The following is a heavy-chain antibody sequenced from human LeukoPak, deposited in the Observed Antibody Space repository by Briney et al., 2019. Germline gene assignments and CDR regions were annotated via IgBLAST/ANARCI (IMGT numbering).Heavy chain of an antibody. CDR3: AKSLWFGELLYPRDPWGMDV. Sequence: GGSLRLSCAASGFSFSSYAMSWVRQAPGKGLEWVSVISGSGYSTYYADSGKGRFTISRDNSKNTLYLQMNSLRAEDTAVYYCAKSLWFGELLYPRDPWGMDVWGQGTTVTVSS. J-gene: IGHJ6*02. CDR2: ISGSGYST. V-gene: IGHV3-23*01. D-gene: IGHD3-10*01. CDR1: GFSFSSYA.